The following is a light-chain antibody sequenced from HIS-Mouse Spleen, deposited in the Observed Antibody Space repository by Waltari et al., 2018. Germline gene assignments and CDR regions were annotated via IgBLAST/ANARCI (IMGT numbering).Light chain of an antibody. J-gene: IGLJ2*01. Sequence: SYELTQPPSVSVSPGQTARITCSGDALPNKYPYWYQQKSGQAPVLVIYEDSKRPSGIPKRFSGSSSGTMATLTISGAQVEDEADYYCYSTDSSGNHRVFGGGTKLTVL. V-gene: IGLV3-10*01. CDR1: ALPNKY. CDR2: EDS. CDR3: YSTDSSGNHRV.